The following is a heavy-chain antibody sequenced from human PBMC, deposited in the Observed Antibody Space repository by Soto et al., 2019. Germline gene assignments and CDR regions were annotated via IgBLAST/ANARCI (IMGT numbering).Heavy chain of an antibody. V-gene: IGHV3-74*01. CDR3: ARESGDWPLNWFDP. CDR1: GFNFSNHW. D-gene: IGHD2-21*02. Sequence: GGSLRLSCAASGFNFSNHWMHWVRQRPAEGLVWVSRITSDGKSKAYAESVKGRFAISRDNAKNTLYLQMNGLTAGDTAAYYCARESGDWPLNWFDPWGQGTLATVSS. J-gene: IGHJ5*02. CDR2: ITSDGKSK.